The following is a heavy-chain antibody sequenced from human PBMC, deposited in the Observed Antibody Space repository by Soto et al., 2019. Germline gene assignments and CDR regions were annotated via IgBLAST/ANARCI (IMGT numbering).Heavy chain of an antibody. Sequence: EVRLEEAGGGFVQPGGSLRVSCSGSGFIFSSFWMHWVRQGPGKGLEWFSRINGDGASLAYADSVKGRFSISRDNVKNTLHLQMNSLGADDTAVYFCAREGSLGLDVWGRGTTVTVSS. J-gene: IGHJ6*02. CDR1: GFIFSSFW. D-gene: IGHD3-10*01. CDR2: INGDGASL. V-gene: IGHV3-74*03. CDR3: AREGSLGLDV.